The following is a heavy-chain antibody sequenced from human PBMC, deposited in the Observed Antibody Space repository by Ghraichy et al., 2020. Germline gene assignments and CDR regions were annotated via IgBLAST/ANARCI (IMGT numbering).Heavy chain of an antibody. V-gene: IGHV4-59*01. CDR1: GGSISSYY. CDR2: IYYSGST. Sequence: SLTCTVSGGSISSYYWSWIRQPPGKGLEWIGYIYYSGSTNYNPSLKSRVTISVDTSKNQFSLKLSSVTAADTAVYYCAREAGFGVVSWYVMDVWGQGTTVTVSS. CDR3: AREAGFGVVSWYVMDV. D-gene: IGHD3-3*01. J-gene: IGHJ6*02.